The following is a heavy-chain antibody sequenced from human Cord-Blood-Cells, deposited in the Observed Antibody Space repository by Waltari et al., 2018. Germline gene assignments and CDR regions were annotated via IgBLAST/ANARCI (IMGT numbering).Heavy chain of an antibody. V-gene: IGHV1-69*01. CDR1: GGTFSRYA. CDR3: ASRSGYSSSWNYFDY. Sequence: QVQLVQSGAEVKKPGSSVKVSCKASGGTFSRYAIRWGRHAPGQGLEWMGGIIPIFGTANYAQKFQGRVTITADESTSTAYMELSSLRSEDTAVYYCASRSGYSSSWNYFDYWGQGTLVTVSS. D-gene: IGHD6-13*01. J-gene: IGHJ4*02. CDR2: IIPIFGTA.